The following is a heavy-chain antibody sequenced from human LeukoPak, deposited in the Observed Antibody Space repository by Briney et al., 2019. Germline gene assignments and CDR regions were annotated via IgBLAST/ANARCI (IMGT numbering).Heavy chain of an antibody. CDR2: IYYSGST. CDR3: ARTTDYGDYPY. V-gene: IGHV4-59*12. Sequence: PSETLSLTCTVSGGSISSYYWSWIRQPPGKGLEWIGYIYYSGSTYYNPSLKSRVTISVDTSKNQFSLKLSSVTAADTAVYYCARTTDYGDYPYWGQGTLVTVSS. CDR1: GGSISSYY. J-gene: IGHJ4*02. D-gene: IGHD4-17*01.